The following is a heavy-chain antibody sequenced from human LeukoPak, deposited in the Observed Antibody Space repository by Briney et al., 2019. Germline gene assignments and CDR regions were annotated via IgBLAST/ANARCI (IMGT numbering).Heavy chain of an antibody. Sequence: SQTLSLTCIVSGGSISSGGYYWSWIRQHPGKGLEWIGYIYYSGSTYYNPSLKSRVTISVDTSKNQFSLKLSSVTAADTAVYYCARGQDTVVTRAHAFDIWGQGTMVTVSS. J-gene: IGHJ3*02. CDR3: ARGQDTVVTRAHAFDI. CDR2: IYYSGST. D-gene: IGHD4-23*01. CDR1: GGSISSGGYY. V-gene: IGHV4-31*03.